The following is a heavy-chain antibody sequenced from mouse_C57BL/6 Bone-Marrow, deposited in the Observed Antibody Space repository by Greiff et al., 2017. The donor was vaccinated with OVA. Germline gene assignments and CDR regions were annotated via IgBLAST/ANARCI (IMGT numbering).Heavy chain of an antibody. CDR3: ARMDGYYDWYFDV. CDR1: GFSLTSYG. J-gene: IGHJ1*03. D-gene: IGHD2-3*01. CDR2: IWSGGST. Sequence: VHLVESGPGLVQPSQSLSITCTVSGFSLTSYGVHWVRQSPGKGLEWLGVIWSGGSTDYNAAFISRLSISKDNSKSQVFFKMNSLQADDTAIYYCARMDGYYDWYFDVWGTGTTVTVSS. V-gene: IGHV2-2*01.